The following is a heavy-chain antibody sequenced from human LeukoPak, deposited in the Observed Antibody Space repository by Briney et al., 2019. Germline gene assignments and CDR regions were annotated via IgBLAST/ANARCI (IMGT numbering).Heavy chain of an antibody. CDR2: ISYDGSNK. J-gene: IGHJ4*02. D-gene: IGHD3-22*01. CDR3: ARDPRITMIVVEYYFDY. Sequence: PGGSLRLSCAASGFTFSSYAMHWVRQAPGKGLEWVAVISYDGSNKYYADSVKGRFTISRDNSKNTLYLQMNSLRAEDTAVYYCARDPRITMIVVEYYFDYWGQGTLVTASS. CDR1: GFTFSSYA. V-gene: IGHV3-30-3*01.